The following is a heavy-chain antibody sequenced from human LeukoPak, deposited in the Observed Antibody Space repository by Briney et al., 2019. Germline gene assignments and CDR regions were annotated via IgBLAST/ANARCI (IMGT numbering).Heavy chain of an antibody. J-gene: IGHJ3*02. CDR2: VAYTGST. V-gene: IGHV4-30-4*01. Sequence: SETLSLTCTVSGGSITSGEHYCSWIRQPPGKGLEWIGYVAYTGSTNYNPSLSSRVTMSVDTSKNQFSLKLSSVTAADTAVYYCARDDYYDSSRAFDIWGQGTMVTVSS. D-gene: IGHD3-22*01. CDR1: GGSITSGEHY. CDR3: ARDDYYDSSRAFDI.